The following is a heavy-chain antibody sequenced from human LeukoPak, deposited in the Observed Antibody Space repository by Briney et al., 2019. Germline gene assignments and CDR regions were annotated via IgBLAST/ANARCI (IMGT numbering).Heavy chain of an antibody. CDR1: EYSFTDFY. CDR2: INTNSGNT. Sequence: ASVKVSCKASEYSFTDFYMHWVRQAPGQGLEWMGYINTNSGNTGYSRKLQGRVAITRTTSITTAYMELRSLRYEDTAVYYCARRSGSGRHPFHIWGQGTLVTVSS. J-gene: IGHJ3*02. V-gene: IGHV1-8*03. D-gene: IGHD3-10*01. CDR3: ARRSGSGRHPFHI.